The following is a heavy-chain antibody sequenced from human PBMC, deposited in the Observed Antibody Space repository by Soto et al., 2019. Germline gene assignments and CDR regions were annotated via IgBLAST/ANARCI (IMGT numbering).Heavy chain of an antibody. Sequence: GSLKISCKGSGYSFTSYWIGWVRQMPGKGLEWMGIIYPGDSDTRYSPSFQGQVTISADKSISNAYLQWSTLKASDTAMYYGARLRAAGTQWFDPWGQGTLVTVSS. CDR3: ARLRAAGTQWFDP. CDR2: IYPGDSDT. D-gene: IGHD6-13*01. CDR1: GYSFTSYW. V-gene: IGHV5-51*01. J-gene: IGHJ5*02.